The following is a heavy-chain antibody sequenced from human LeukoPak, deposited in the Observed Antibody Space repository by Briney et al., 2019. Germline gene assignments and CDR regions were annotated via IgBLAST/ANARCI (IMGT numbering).Heavy chain of an antibody. J-gene: IGHJ5*02. V-gene: IGHV4-34*01. CDR3: ARGAYGDYANRQYNWFDP. CDR1: GGSFSGYY. D-gene: IGHD4-17*01. Sequence: KPSETLSLTCAVYGGSFSGYYWSWIRPPPDKGMECTGEINHSGSTNYNPSLKSRVTISIDTSKNQFSLKLSSVTAADTAVYYCARGAYGDYANRQYNWFDPWGQGTLVIVSS. CDR2: INHSGST.